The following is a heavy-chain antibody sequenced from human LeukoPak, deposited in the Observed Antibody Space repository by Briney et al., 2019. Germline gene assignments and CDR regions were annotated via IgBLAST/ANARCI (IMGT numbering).Heavy chain of an antibody. Sequence: GGSLRLSCAASGFTFSHAWMSWVRQAPGKGLEWVGRIKSKTDGGTTDYTAPVKGRFTISRDDSKNTLYLEMDSLKTEDTAVYYCTTDLAAMVRAVDYWGQGTLVTVSS. CDR2: IKSKTDGGTT. D-gene: IGHD5-18*01. J-gene: IGHJ4*02. CDR1: GFTFSHAW. V-gene: IGHV3-15*01. CDR3: TTDLAAMVRAVDY.